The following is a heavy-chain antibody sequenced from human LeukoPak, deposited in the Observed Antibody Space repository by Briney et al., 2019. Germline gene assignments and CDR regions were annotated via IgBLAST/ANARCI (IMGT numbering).Heavy chain of an antibody. CDR1: GFTVSSNY. CDR3: ARLYSGAYRGGGPRHGMDV. D-gene: IGHD4-17*01. V-gene: IGHV3-53*01. CDR2: IYSGGSA. Sequence: GGSLRLSCAASGFTVSSNYMSWVRQAPGKGLEWVSVIYSGGSAYYADSVKGRFTISRDNSKNTLYLQMNSLRAEDTAVYYCARLYSGAYRGGGPRHGMDVGGQGTTAPAPS. J-gene: IGHJ6*02.